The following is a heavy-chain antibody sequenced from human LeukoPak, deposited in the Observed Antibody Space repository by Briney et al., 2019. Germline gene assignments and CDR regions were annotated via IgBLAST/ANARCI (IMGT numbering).Heavy chain of an antibody. CDR2: INPNSGGT. V-gene: IGHV1-2*02. J-gene: IGHJ5*02. CDR1: GYTFTGYY. CDR3: ARVATIFGVVISPNWFDP. D-gene: IGHD3-3*01. Sequence: GASVKVSCKASGYTFTGYYMHWVRQAPGQGLEWMGWINPNSGGTNYAQKFQGRVTMTRDTSISTAYMELSRMRSDDTAVYYCARVATIFGVVISPNWFDPWGQGTLVTVSS.